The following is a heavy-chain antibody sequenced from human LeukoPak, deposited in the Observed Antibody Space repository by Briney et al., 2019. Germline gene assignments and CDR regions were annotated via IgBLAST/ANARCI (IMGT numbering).Heavy chain of an antibody. CDR2: IYSSGST. CDR3: ARGGMTTQPFDY. J-gene: IGHJ4*02. V-gene: IGHV4-4*07. Sequence: SETLSLTCTVSGGSVSSYYWSWIRQPAGKGLEWIGRIYSSGSTNYNPSLKSRVTMSVDTSKNQFSLKLSSMTAADTAVYYCARGGMTTQPFDYWGQGTLVTVSS. CDR1: GGSVSSYY. D-gene: IGHD4-17*01.